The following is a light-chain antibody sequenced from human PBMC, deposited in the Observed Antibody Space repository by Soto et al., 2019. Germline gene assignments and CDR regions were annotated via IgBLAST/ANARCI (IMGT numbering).Light chain of an antibody. CDR2: GAS. J-gene: IGKJ4*01. CDR3: QQYYSYLT. CDR1: QSVSSN. V-gene: IGKV3-15*01. Sequence: EIVMTQSPATLSVSPGERATLSCRASQSVSSNLAWYQQKPGQAPRLLIYGASTRATGIPARFSGSGSGTEFTLTISSLQSEDFATYYCQQYYSYLTFGGGTKVDIK.